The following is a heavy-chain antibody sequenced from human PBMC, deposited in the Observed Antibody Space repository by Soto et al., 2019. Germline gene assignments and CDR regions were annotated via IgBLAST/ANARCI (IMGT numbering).Heavy chain of an antibody. D-gene: IGHD6-19*01. V-gene: IGHV1-18*01. CDR1: GYTFTSYG. J-gene: IGHJ6*02. Sequence: ASVKVSCKASGYTFTSYGISWVRQAPGQGLEWMGWISAYNGNTNYAQKLQGRVTMTTDTSTSTAYMELRSLRSDDTAVYYCARVEYSSGWVPYGMDVWGQGTTVTVSS. CDR2: ISAYNGNT. CDR3: ARVEYSSGWVPYGMDV.